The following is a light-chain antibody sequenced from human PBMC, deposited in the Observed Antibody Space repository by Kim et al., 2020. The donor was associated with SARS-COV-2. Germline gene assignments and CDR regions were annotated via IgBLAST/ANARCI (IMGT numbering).Light chain of an antibody. CDR3: AAWDDSLNGYVV. Sequence: QRVTISCSGSSSNIGGNAVNWYQQLPGTAPKLLICTNNQRPSGVPDRFSGSKSGSSASLATSGLQSDDEADYYCAAWDDSLNGYVVFGGGTQLTVL. V-gene: IGLV1-44*01. J-gene: IGLJ2*01. CDR1: SSNIGGNA. CDR2: TNN.